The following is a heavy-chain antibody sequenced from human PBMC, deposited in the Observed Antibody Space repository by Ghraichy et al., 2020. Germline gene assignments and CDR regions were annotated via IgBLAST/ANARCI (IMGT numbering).Heavy chain of an antibody. J-gene: IGHJ3*02. Sequence: GKSLNISCAASGLIFGSYWMTWVRQAPGKGLEWVANINQDGREKYYAGSVKGRFTISRDNAKSSLYLQMNSLSVEDTAVYYCSAGDTFDIWGRGTMVTVSS. V-gene: IGHV3-7*03. CDR2: INQDGREK. CDR3: SAGDTFDI. CDR1: GLIFGSYW.